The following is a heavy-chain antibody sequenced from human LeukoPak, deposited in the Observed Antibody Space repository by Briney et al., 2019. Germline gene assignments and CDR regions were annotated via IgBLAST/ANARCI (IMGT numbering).Heavy chain of an antibody. V-gene: IGHV4-4*07. D-gene: IGHD2-15*01. J-gene: IGHJ4*02. Sequence: PSETLSLTCTVSGGSISSYYWSWIPQPAGKGLEWIGRISSSGSTDYNPSLKSRVTMSVDTSKTQFSLKLSSVTAADTAVYYCAREGRSSTPGYWGQGTLVTVSS. CDR3: AREGRSSTPGY. CDR2: ISSSGST. CDR1: GGSISSYY.